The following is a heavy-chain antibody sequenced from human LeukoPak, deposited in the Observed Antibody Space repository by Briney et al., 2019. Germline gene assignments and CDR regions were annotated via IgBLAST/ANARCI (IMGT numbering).Heavy chain of an antibody. CDR3: TAPGDNEDFVGY. Sequence: GGSLRLSCAASGFTFSDAWMSWVRKAPGKGLEWVGRIKSKTFGGTTDYAAPVKGRFTISKDDSYNTQYLQMNSLKTEDTAVYFCTAPGDNEDFVGYWGQGTLVTVSS. V-gene: IGHV3-15*01. J-gene: IGHJ4*02. CDR2: IKSKTFGGTT. D-gene: IGHD1-1*01. CDR1: GFTFSDAW.